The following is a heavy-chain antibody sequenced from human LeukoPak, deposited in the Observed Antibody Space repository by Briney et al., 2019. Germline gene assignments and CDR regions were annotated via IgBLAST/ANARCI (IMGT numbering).Heavy chain of an antibody. J-gene: IGHJ4*02. CDR1: GGSISSYY. CDR2: IHYSGST. CDR3: ARSATVTTGYFDF. D-gene: IGHD4-17*01. V-gene: IGHV4-59*12. Sequence: SETLSLTCTVSGGSISSYYWSWIRQPPGKGLEWIGYIHYSGSTSYNPSLKSRVTISVDTSKNQFSLKLSSVTAADTAVYYCARSATVTTGYFDFWGQGTLVTVSS.